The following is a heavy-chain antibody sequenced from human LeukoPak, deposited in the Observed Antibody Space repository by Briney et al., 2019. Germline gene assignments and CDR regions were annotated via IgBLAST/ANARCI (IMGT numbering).Heavy chain of an antibody. D-gene: IGHD7-27*01. CDR2: INPNSGGT. CDR1: GYTFTGYY. J-gene: IGHJ4*02. Sequence: SVNVSCKASGYTFTGYYIHSVRQTPRQGLEWMGWINPNSGGTNNAQKFHGRVSLTREKTISRADMELRRLRSDAAAVYYCARDLNGDIDCWGQGTLVTVSS. CDR3: ARDLNGDIDC. V-gene: IGHV1-2*02.